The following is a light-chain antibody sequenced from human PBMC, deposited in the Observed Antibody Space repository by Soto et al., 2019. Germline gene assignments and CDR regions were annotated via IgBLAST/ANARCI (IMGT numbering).Light chain of an antibody. Sequence: EIVLTQSPGTLSLSPGERATLSCRASQSVSSSYLAWYQQKPGQAPRLLIYGASSRATGIPDRFSGSGSGTDFTRTISRLEPEDFAVDYCQKYGITPRTVVQGTKVGIK. J-gene: IGKJ1*01. CDR2: GAS. CDR3: QKYGITPRT. V-gene: IGKV3-20*01. CDR1: QSVSSSY.